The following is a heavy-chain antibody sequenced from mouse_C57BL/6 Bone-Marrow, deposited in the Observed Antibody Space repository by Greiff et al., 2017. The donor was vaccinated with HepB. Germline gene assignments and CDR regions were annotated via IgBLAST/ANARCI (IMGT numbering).Heavy chain of an antibody. CDR2: IRLKSDNYAT. V-gene: IGHV6-3*01. CDR3: TDPPKEYGSSHYAMDY. J-gene: IGHJ4*01. Sequence: EVKLEESGGGLVQPGGSMKLSCVASGFTFSNYWMNWVRQSPEKGLEWVAQIRLKSDNYATHYAESVKGRFTISRDDSKSSVYLQMNNLRAEDTGIYYCTDPPKEYGSSHYAMDYWGQGTSVTVSS. CDR1: GFTFSNYW. D-gene: IGHD1-1*01.